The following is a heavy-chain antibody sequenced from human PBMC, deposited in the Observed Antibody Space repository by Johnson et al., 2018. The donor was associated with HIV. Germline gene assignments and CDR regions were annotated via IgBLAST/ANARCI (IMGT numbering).Heavy chain of an antibody. D-gene: IGHD6-13*01. CDR2: ISGSGGST. V-gene: IGHV3-23*04. J-gene: IGHJ3*02. Sequence: VQLVESGGGLVQPVGSLRLSCAVSGFTFSSYAMSWVRQAPGKGLEWVSAISGSGGSTYYADSVKGRFTISRDNSKNTLHLQMNSLRAGDTAVYYCARMMYSRGAFDIWGQGTMVTVSS. CDR3: ARMMYSRGAFDI. CDR1: GFTFSSYA.